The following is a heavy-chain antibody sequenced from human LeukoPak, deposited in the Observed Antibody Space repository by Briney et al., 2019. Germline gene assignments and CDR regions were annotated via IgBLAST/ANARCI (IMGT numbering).Heavy chain of an antibody. CDR3: ARLSIFSSNWYYFDY. Sequence: SETLSLTCTVSGGSISSGGYYWSWIRQHPGKGLEWIGYIYYSGSTYYNPSLKSRVTISVDTSKNQFSLKLSSVTAADTAVYYCARLSIFSSNWYYFDYWGQGALVTVSS. D-gene: IGHD6-13*01. CDR2: IYYSGST. J-gene: IGHJ4*02. CDR1: GGSISSGGYY. V-gene: IGHV4-31*03.